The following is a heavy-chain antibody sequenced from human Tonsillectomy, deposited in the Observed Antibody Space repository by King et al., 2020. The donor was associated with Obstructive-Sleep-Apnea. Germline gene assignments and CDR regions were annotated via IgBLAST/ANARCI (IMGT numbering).Heavy chain of an antibody. Sequence: LQLQESGPGLVKPSESLSLTCTVSGGSISSSSYYWGWIRQPPGKGLEWIGSIYYSGSTYYNPSLKSRVTISVDTSKNQFSLKLSSVTAADTAVYYCARNVPFGESLFSIWGQGTMVTVSS. J-gene: IGHJ3*02. CDR2: IYYSGST. V-gene: IGHV4-39*01. D-gene: IGHD3-10*01. CDR1: GGSISSSSYY. CDR3: ARNVPFGESLFSI.